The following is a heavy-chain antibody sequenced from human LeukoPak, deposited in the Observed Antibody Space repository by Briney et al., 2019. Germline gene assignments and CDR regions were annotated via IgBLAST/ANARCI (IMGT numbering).Heavy chain of an antibody. CDR2: IRSKANSYAT. D-gene: IGHD3-22*01. V-gene: IGHV3-73*01. CDR1: GFTFRGSA. CDR3: TRPRGYYDSSGFDAFDI. J-gene: IGHJ3*02. Sequence: PGGSLRLSCAASGFTFRGSAMHWVRQASGKGLEWVGRIRSKANSYATAYAASVKGRFTISRDDSKNTAYLQMNSLKTEDTAVYYCTRPRGYYDSSGFDAFDIWGQGTMVTVSS.